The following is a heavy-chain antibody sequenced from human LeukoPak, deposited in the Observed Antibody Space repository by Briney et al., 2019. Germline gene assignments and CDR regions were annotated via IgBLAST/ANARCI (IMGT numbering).Heavy chain of an antibody. CDR2: ICPDGTVA. Sequence: GGSLRLSCAASGFTFSTYCMHWVRQAPGKGPMWVSRICPDGTVANYADSVKARFIISRGNARNTVYLQMNSLRVEDTAVYYCVRDFRSADYWGQGTLVTVSS. CDR1: GFTFSTYC. CDR3: VRDFRSADY. J-gene: IGHJ4*02. V-gene: IGHV3-74*01.